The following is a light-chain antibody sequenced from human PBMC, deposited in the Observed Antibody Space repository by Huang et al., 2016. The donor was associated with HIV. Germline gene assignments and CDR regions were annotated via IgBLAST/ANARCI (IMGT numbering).Light chain of an antibody. CDR2: GAS. J-gene: IGKJ1*01. CDR3: HQYHDWPRT. V-gene: IGKV3-15*01. CDR1: QSVNRD. Sequence: EIVMTQSPASLPVSPGERATLSCRARQSVNRDLAWYQQKPGQAPRLLMYGASTRATGVPPRFSGSGSGTNFTLTISSLQSEDFAFYYCHQYHDWPRTFGQGTKVEVK.